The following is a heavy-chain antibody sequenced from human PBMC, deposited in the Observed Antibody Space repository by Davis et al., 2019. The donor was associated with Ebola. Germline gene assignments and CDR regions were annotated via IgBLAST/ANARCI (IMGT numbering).Heavy chain of an antibody. D-gene: IGHD3-10*01. V-gene: IGHV3-23*01. CDR1: GFTFSSYA. Sequence: PWGSLRLSCAASGFTFSSYAMSWVRQASGKGLEWVSAISGSGGSTYYADSVKGRFTISRDNSKNTLYLQMNSLRAEDKAVHYCAKVEVRRVIMSWFDPWGQGTLVTVSS. J-gene: IGHJ5*02. CDR3: AKVEVRRVIMSWFDP. CDR2: ISGSGGST.